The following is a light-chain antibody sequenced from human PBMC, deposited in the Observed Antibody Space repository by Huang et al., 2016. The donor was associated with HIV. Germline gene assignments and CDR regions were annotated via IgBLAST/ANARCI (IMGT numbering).Light chain of an antibody. Sequence: ETVMTQSPVTLSVSPGERVTLSCRASQSVRSNLAWYQHRPGQAPRRLIYDAATRATGTAARFSGSGSGTEFTLTISSLQSEDFAIYYCQHYNDWPETFGRGTKLEIK. CDR1: QSVRSN. V-gene: IGKV3-15*01. CDR3: QHYNDWPET. CDR2: DAA. J-gene: IGKJ2*01.